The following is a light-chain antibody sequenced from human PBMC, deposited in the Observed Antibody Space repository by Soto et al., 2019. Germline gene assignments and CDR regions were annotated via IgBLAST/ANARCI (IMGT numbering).Light chain of an antibody. CDR1: QSISTS. Sequence: IQLTQSPSSLSASVGDRVTITCLTSQSISTSLNWYQQKAGKAPKLLIYGASTLQSGVPLRFSGSGSGTDFTLTISSLQREDFATYYCQESYSFLWGTFGQGTKVDIK. J-gene: IGKJ1*01. V-gene: IGKV1-39*01. CDR2: GAS. CDR3: QESYSFLWGT.